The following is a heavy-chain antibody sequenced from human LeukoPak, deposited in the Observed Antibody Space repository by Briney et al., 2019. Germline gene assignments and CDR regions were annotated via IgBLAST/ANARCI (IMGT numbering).Heavy chain of an antibody. Sequence: PSETLSVTCAVYGGSFSGYYWTWIRQSPGKGLEWIGEINHSGEADYNPSLKTRVTISVDTSKNQFSLKVSSVTAADTAVYFRARGSFCGRIGCYRAYANWGRGTLVTVSS. J-gene: IGHJ4*02. D-gene: IGHD2-2*01. V-gene: IGHV4-34*01. CDR2: INHSGEA. CDR3: ARGSFCGRIGCYRAYAN. CDR1: GGSFSGYY.